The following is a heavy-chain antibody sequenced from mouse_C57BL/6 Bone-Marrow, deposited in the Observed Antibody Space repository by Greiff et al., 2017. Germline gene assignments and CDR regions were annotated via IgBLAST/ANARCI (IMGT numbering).Heavy chain of an antibody. V-gene: IGHV1-50*01. CDR2: IDPSDSYT. Sequence: QVQLQQSGAELVKPGASVKLSCKASGYAFTSYWMQWVKQRPGQGLEWIGEIDPSDSYTNYNQKFKGKATLTVDTSSSTAYMQLSSLTSEDSAVYYCASPLWDQFAYGGQGTLVTVSA. CDR3: ASPLWDQFAY. D-gene: IGHD4-1*01. CDR1: GYAFTSYW. J-gene: IGHJ3*01.